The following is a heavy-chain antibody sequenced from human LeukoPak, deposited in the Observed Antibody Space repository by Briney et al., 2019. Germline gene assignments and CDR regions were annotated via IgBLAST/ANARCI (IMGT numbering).Heavy chain of an antibody. CDR1: GFTFSSYE. Sequence: GGSLILSCAASGFTFSSYEMNWVRPAPGKGLEGISYISSSGSTMYYADSVKGRFTISRDNAKNSLYLQMNSLRAEDTAIYYCASSSWYALDYWGQGTLVTVSS. D-gene: IGHD6-13*01. CDR2: ISSSGSTM. J-gene: IGHJ4*02. CDR3: ASSSWYALDY. V-gene: IGHV3-48*03.